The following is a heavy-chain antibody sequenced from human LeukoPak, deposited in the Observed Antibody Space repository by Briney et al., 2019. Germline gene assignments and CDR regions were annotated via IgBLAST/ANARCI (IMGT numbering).Heavy chain of an antibody. V-gene: IGHV4-34*01. J-gene: IGHJ5*02. Sequence: SETLSLTCGVYGGSLSGYYWSWIRQPPGKGLEWIAEINYSGSTTYSPSLRSRVTISIDTSKNQFSLKVRSVSAADAAVYYYARPEPERSSWFDPWGQGTLVTVSS. CDR3: ARPEPERSSWFDP. CDR2: INYSGST. CDR1: GGSLSGYY. D-gene: IGHD1-1*01.